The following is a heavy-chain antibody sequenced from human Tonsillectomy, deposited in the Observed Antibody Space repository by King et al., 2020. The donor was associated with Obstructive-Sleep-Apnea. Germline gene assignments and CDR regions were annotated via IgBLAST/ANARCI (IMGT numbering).Heavy chain of an antibody. D-gene: IGHD3-10*01. V-gene: IGHV4-39*06. CDR3: ARSRGRFGELSIDY. CDR1: GGSISSSNYY. CDR2: IYYSGTT. Sequence: QLQESGPGLVKPSETLSLTCTVSGGSISSSNYYWGWIRQPPGQGLEWIGSIYYSGTTYYNPSLKSRVTISVDMSKSQFPLKLSSVTAADTALYYCARSRGRFGELSIDYWGQGTLVTVSS. J-gene: IGHJ4*02.